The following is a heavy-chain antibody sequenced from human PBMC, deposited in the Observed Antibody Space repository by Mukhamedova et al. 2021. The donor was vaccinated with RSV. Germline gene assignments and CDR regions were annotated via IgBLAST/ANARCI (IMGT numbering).Heavy chain of an antibody. CDR2: ISSGGDSI. V-gene: IGHV3-11*04. D-gene: IGHD1-26*01. CDR3: ARRPDSARLKWDTAFDF. Sequence: GLEWVSSISSGGDSIFYADSVRGRVTVSRDNVQRSLFLVLDSLRVEDTAVYYCARRPDSARLKWDTAFDFWGRGTTVIVSS. J-gene: IGHJ3*01.